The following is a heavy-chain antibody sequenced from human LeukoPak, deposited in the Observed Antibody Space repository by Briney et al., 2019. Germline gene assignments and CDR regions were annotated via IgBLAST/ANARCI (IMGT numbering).Heavy chain of an antibody. Sequence: ASVRVSCKAFGYTFTNYGISWVRQATGQGLEWMGWMNPNSGNTGYAQKFQGRVTMTRNTSISTAYMELSSLRSEDTAVYYCAREGYYDSSGYYFDYWGQGTLVTVSS. J-gene: IGHJ4*02. V-gene: IGHV1-8*02. D-gene: IGHD3-22*01. CDR2: MNPNSGNT. CDR1: GYTFTNYG. CDR3: AREGYYDSSGYYFDY.